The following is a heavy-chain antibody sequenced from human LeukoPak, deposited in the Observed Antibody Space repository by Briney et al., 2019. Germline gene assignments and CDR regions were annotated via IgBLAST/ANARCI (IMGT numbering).Heavy chain of an antibody. CDR3: ARGSGYFPDYFDY. J-gene: IGHJ4*02. Sequence: GGSLRLSCAASGFTFSSYSINWVRQAPGKGLEWVSSISSSSSYIYYADSVKGRFTISRDNAKNSLYLQMNSLRAEDTAVYYCARGSGYFPDYFDYWGQGTLVTVSP. CDR1: GFTFSSYS. V-gene: IGHV3-21*01. D-gene: IGHD3-22*01. CDR2: ISSSSSYI.